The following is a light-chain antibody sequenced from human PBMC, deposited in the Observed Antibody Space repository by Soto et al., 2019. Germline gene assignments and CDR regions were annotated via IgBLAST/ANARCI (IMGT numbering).Light chain of an antibody. CDR1: SSDIGAYNY. CDR3: STWDDSLNAWV. CDR2: EVR. V-gene: IGLV2-14*01. Sequence: QSALTQPASVSGSPGQSITISCAGTSSDIGAYNYVSWYQQHPGKAPKLVIYEVRNRPSGASNRFSGSKSGNTASLSISGLQAEDEADYFCSTWDDSLNAWVFGGGTKLTVL. J-gene: IGLJ3*02.